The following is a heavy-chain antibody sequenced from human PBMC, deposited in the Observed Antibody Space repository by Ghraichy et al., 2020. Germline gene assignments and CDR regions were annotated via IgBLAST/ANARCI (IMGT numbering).Heavy chain of an antibody. V-gene: IGHV3-30*04. D-gene: IGHD6-19*01. Sequence: GGSLRLSCAASGFTFSSYAMHWVRQAPGKGLEWVAVISYDGSNKYYADSVKGRFTISRDNSKNTLYLQMNSLRAEDTAVYYCARDQGIAVAGRTAYYYYYGMDVWCQGTTVTVSS. CDR2: ISYDGSNK. CDR3: ARDQGIAVAGRTAYYYYYGMDV. CDR1: GFTFSSYA. J-gene: IGHJ6*02.